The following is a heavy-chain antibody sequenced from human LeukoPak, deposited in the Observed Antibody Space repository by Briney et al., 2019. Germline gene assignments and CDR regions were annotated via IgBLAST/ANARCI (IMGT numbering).Heavy chain of an antibody. CDR3: ARGRDIVATVD. J-gene: IGHJ4*02. CDR2: IYYGGST. V-gene: IGHV4-38-2*02. D-gene: IGHD5-12*01. Sequence: SETLSLTCTVSGYSVSSASYWTWIRQPPGKGLEWIGSIYYGGSTNYNPSLKSRVTISVDTSKNQFSLKLSSVTAADTAVYYCARGRDIVATVDWGQGTLVTVSS. CDR1: GYSVSSASY.